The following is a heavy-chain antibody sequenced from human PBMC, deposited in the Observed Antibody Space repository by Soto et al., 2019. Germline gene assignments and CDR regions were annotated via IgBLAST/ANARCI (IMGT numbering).Heavy chain of an antibody. V-gene: IGHV3-7*01. J-gene: IGHJ6*02. CDR1: GFTFRSYW. D-gene: IGHD3-9*01. CDR2: IKQDGSEK. Sequence: PGGSLRLSCAESGFTFRSYWMSWVRQAPGKGLERVANIKQDGSEKYYVDSVKGRFTISRDNAKNSLYLQMNSLRAEDTAVYYCARDQSAYYDILTGYYTDGMDVWGQGTTVTVSS. CDR3: ARDQSAYYDILTGYYTDGMDV.